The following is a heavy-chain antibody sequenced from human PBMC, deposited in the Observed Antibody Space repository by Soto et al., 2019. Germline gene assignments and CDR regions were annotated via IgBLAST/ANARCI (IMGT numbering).Heavy chain of an antibody. D-gene: IGHD3-9*01. CDR1: GGTFSNYT. J-gene: IGHJ6*02. CDR3: ARADVYYDFLTGFYDYYYYGMDV. Sequence: GASVKVSCKASGGTFSNYTISWVRQAPGQGLEWMGRIIPILDTTSHAQKFQGRVTITADKSTSIAYMELSSLRSEDTAVYYCARADVYYDFLTGFYDYYYYGMDVWGQGTTVTVSS. V-gene: IGHV1-69*08. CDR2: IIPILDTT.